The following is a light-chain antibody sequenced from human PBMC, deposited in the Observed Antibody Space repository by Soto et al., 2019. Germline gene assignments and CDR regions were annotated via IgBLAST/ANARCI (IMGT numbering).Light chain of an antibody. Sequence: EIVLTQSPATLSLSPGERGNLSRRASPSVSSYLPWYQQKPVQAPRLLIYDASNRATGIPARFSGSGSGTDFTLTISSLEPEDFAVYYCQQRSNWPPTFGQGTKVDIK. CDR3: QQRSNWPPT. CDR2: DAS. CDR1: PSVSSY. V-gene: IGKV3-11*01. J-gene: IGKJ1*01.